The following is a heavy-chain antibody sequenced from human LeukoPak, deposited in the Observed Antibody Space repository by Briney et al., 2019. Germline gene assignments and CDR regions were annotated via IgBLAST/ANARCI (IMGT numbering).Heavy chain of an antibody. Sequence: ASVKVSCKASGGTFSSYAISWVRQAPGQGLEWMGWISAYNGNTNYEQKFQGRVTMTTDTSTSTAYMELRSLRSDDTAVYYCARADIRAIASSGWYGFDYWGQGTLVTVSS. J-gene: IGHJ4*02. V-gene: IGHV1-18*01. CDR2: ISAYNGNT. D-gene: IGHD6-19*01. CDR3: ARADIRAIASSGWYGFDY. CDR1: GGTFSSYA.